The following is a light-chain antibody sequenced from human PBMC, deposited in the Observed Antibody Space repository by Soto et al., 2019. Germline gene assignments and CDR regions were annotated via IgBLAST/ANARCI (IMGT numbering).Light chain of an antibody. V-gene: IGKV3-15*01. Sequence: EIVMTQSPATLSVSPGERDTLSCRASQSVSSNLAWYQQKPCQAPRLLIYGASNRAIGIPARFSGSGSGTEFTLTISSLQSEDFAVYYCQQYNNWPPYTFGQGTKLEIK. J-gene: IGKJ2*01. CDR1: QSVSSN. CDR3: QQYNNWPPYT. CDR2: GAS.